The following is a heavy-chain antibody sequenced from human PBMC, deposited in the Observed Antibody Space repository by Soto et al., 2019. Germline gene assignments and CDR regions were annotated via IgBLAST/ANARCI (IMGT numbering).Heavy chain of an antibody. Sequence: ASVKVSCKASGYTFTSYAMHWVRQAPGQRLEWMGWINAGNGNTKYSQKFQGRVTITRDTSASTAYMELSSLRSEDTAVYYCARRIAAAGNNWFDPWGQGTLVTV. CDR2: INAGNGNT. V-gene: IGHV1-3*01. J-gene: IGHJ5*02. D-gene: IGHD6-13*01. CDR3: ARRIAAAGNNWFDP. CDR1: GYTFTSYA.